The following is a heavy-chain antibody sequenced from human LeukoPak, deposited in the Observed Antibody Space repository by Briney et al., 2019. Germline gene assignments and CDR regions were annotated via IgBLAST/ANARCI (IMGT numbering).Heavy chain of an antibody. CDR1: GGTFSSYA. Sequence: SVKVSCKASGGTFSSYAISWVRQAPGQGLEWMGRIIPIFGTANYAQKFQGRVTITTDESTSTAYMELSSLRSEDTAVYYCASVYYYDSSGQSGAFDIWVQGTMVTVSS. D-gene: IGHD3-22*01. CDR3: ASVYYYDSSGQSGAFDI. CDR2: IIPIFGTA. J-gene: IGHJ3*02. V-gene: IGHV1-69*05.